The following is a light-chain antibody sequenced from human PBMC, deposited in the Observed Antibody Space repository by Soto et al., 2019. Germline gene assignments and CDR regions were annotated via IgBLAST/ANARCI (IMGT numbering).Light chain of an antibody. CDR2: DAS. V-gene: IGKV1-5*01. J-gene: IGKJ4*01. CDR1: QSISRW. CDR3: QQYNHYSGLT. Sequence: IQITQSPSILSASVGVRVTITCRSSQSISRWLAWYQEKPGKAPKLLIYDASSVESGVPSRFSGSESGTEFTLTISSLQPDDFATYYCQQYNHYSGLTFGGGTKVDIK.